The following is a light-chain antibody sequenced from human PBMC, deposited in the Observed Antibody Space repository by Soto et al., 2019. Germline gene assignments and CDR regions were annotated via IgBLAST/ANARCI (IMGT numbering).Light chain of an antibody. CDR2: GNI. V-gene: IGLV1-40*01. Sequence: QSVLTQPPSVSGAPGQRVSISCTGSSSNIGAGYDVHWYQQLPGTAPKFVIFGNINRSLGVPARFSGSKSGTSASLAISGLQAEDEADYYCQSYDSSLSGFVVFGGGTKLTVL. J-gene: IGLJ2*01. CDR1: SSNIGAGYD. CDR3: QSYDSSLSGFVV.